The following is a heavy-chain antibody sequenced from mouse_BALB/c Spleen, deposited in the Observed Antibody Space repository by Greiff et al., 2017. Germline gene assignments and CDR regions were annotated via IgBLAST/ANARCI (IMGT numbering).Heavy chain of an antibody. J-gene: IGHJ4*01. Sequence: VQLQQSGAELVKPGASVKLSCTASGFNIKDTYMHWVKQRPEQGLEWIGRIDPANGNTKYDPKFQGKATITADTSSNTAYLQLSSLTSEDTAVYYCASVITPAHYAMDYWGQGTSVTVSS. CDR1: GFNIKDTY. CDR2: IDPANGNT. CDR3: ASVITPAHYAMDY. D-gene: IGHD1-2*01. V-gene: IGHV14-3*02.